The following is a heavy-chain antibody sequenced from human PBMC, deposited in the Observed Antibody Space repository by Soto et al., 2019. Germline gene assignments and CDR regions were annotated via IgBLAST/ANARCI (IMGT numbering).Heavy chain of an antibody. Sequence: QVQLVQFGAEVKKPGASVKVSCKASGYTFTSYGISWVRQAPGQGLEWMGWISAYNGNTNYAQKLQGRGTMTTDTSTSTAYMELRSLRSDDTAVYYCARAMVRGVIITPNFDYWGQGTLVTVSS. J-gene: IGHJ4*02. V-gene: IGHV1-18*01. CDR2: ISAYNGNT. CDR3: ARAMVRGVIITPNFDY. D-gene: IGHD3-10*01. CDR1: GYTFTSYG.